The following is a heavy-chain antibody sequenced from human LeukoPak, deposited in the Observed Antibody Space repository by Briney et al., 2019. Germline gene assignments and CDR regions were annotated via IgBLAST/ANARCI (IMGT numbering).Heavy chain of an antibody. CDR3: AKDYNPAYYYDSSGYTPTGY. CDR2: ISGSGGST. CDR1: GFTFRSYS. V-gene: IGHV3-23*01. Sequence: GGSLRLSCAASGFTFRSYSMNWVRQAPGKGLEWVSAISGSGGSTYYADSVKVRFTISRDNSKNTLYLQMNSVRDEDRAVYYCAKDYNPAYYYDSSGYTPTGYWGKGTLVTVSS. J-gene: IGHJ4*02. D-gene: IGHD3-22*01.